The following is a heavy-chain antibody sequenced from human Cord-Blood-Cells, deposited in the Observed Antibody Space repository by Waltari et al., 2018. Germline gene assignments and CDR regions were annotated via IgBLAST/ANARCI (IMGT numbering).Heavy chain of an antibody. J-gene: IGHJ4*02. CDR2: INHSGRT. V-gene: IGHV4-34*01. CDR1: GGSFSGYY. CDR3: ARISVDIVATNDY. D-gene: IGHD5-12*01. Sequence: QVQLQQWGAGLLKPSETLSLTCAVYGGSFSGYYWSWIRQPPGKGLEWIGEINHSGRTNYNPSLKSRVTISVDTSKNQFSLKLSSVTAADTAVYYCARISVDIVATNDYWGQGTLVTVSS.